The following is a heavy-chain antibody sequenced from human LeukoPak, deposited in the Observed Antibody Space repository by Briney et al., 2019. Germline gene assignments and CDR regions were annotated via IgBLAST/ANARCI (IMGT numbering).Heavy chain of an antibody. Sequence: PSETLSLTCTVSGGSISSGSYYWSWIRQPAGKGLEWIGRIYTSGSTNYNPSLKSRVTISVDTSKNLFSLKLNSVTAADTAVYYCARDWFYYDSSGYHYYYYGMDVWGQGTTVTVSS. CDR1: GGSISSGSYY. D-gene: IGHD3-22*01. CDR2: IYTSGST. V-gene: IGHV4-61*02. J-gene: IGHJ6*02. CDR3: ARDWFYYDSSGYHYYYYGMDV.